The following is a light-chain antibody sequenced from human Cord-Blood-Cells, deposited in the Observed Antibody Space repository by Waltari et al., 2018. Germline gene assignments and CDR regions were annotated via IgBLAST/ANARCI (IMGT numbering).Light chain of an antibody. Sequence: SVPTQPPSVPAAPGPSVTVACTMSSSNSGAGYDVHWYQQLPGPAPKLLIYGNSNRPSGVPYRFSGSKSGTSASLAITGLQAEDEADYYCQSYDSSLSGVFGGGTKLTVL. J-gene: IGLJ3*02. V-gene: IGLV1-40*01. CDR2: GNS. CDR1: SSNSGAGYD. CDR3: QSYDSSLSGV.